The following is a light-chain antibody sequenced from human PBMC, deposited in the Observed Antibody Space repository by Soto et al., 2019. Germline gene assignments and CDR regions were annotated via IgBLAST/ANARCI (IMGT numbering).Light chain of an antibody. J-gene: IGKJ2*01. CDR1: QSVSSN. CDR2: GAS. V-gene: IGKV3-15*01. Sequence: EIVMTQSPATLSLSPGERATLSCRASQSVSSNVAWYQQIPGQTPRLLIYGASTRATGIPVRFSGSGSGTEFTLTISSLQSEDFAVYYCPQYDDGPYTLGQGTKVDIK. CDR3: PQYDDGPYT.